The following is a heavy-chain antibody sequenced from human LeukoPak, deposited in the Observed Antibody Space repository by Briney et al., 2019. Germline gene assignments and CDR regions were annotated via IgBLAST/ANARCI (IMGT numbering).Heavy chain of an antibody. Sequence: PSETLSLTCTVSGGSISSYYWSWIRQPPGKGLEWIGYIYYSGSTNYNPSLKSRVTISVDTSKNQFSLKLSSVTAADTAVYYCARQASRNYDFWSGYSLDAFDIWGQGTMVTVSS. CDR3: ARQASRNYDFWSGYSLDAFDI. V-gene: IGHV4-59*08. CDR2: IYYSGST. D-gene: IGHD3-3*01. J-gene: IGHJ3*02. CDR1: GGSISSYY.